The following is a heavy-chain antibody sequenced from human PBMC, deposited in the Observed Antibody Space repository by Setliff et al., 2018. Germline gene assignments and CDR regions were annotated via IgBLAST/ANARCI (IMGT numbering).Heavy chain of an antibody. CDR1: GFTFNDYS. CDR2: IRSAGTV. J-gene: IGHJ4*02. D-gene: IGHD7-27*01. V-gene: IGHV3-48*01. CDR3: AKRGNWGFLDY. Sequence: GGSLRLSCAASGFTFNDYSMNWVRQAPGKGLEWVSHIRSAGTVHYADSVKGRFTISRDNSKNTLSLQMNSLRADDTAVYYCAKRGNWGFLDYWGQGAQVTVSS.